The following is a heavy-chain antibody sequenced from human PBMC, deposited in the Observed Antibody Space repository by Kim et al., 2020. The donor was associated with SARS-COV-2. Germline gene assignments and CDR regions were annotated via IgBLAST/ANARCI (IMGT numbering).Heavy chain of an antibody. J-gene: IGHJ6*02. V-gene: IGHV4-34*01. CDR1: GGSFSGYY. D-gene: IGHD7-27*01. CDR3: ARRGNWGYYYYYGMDV. CDR2: INHSGST. Sequence: SQTLSLTCAVYGGSFSGYYWSWIRQPPGKGLEWIGEINHSGSTNYNPSLKSRVTISVDTSKNQFSLKLSSVTAADTAVYYCARRGNWGYYYYYGMDVWGRGTTVTVSS.